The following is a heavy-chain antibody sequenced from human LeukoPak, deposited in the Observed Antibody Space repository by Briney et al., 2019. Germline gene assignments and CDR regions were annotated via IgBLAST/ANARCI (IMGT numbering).Heavy chain of an antibody. CDR3: AIDIAAAGLFDY. CDR2: ISWNSGSI. D-gene: IGHD6-13*01. J-gene: IGHJ4*02. Sequence: GRSLRLSCAASGFTFDDYAMHWVRQAPGKGLEWVSGISWNSGSIGYADSVKGRFTISRDNAKNSLNLQMNSLRAEDTALYYCAIDIAAAGLFDYWGQGTLVTVSS. CDR1: GFTFDDYA. V-gene: IGHV3-9*01.